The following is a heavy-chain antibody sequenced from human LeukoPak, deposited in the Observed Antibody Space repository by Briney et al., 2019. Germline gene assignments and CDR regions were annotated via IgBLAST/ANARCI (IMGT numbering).Heavy chain of an antibody. CDR3: ARDVPHWRGVVVVAATQRAGWFDP. CDR1: GFTFSSYG. D-gene: IGHD2-15*01. Sequence: GGSLRLSCAASGFTFSSYGMHWVRQAPGKGLEWVAVIWYDGSNKYYADSVKGRFTISRDNSKNTLYLQMNSLRAEDTAVYYCARDVPHWRGVVVVAATQRAGWFDPWGQGTLVTVSS. CDR2: IWYDGSNK. V-gene: IGHV3-33*01. J-gene: IGHJ5*02.